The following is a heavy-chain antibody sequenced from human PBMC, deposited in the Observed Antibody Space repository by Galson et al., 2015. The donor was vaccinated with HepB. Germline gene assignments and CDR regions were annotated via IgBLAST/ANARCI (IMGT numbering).Heavy chain of an antibody. CDR1: RHTLTEYY. V-gene: IGHV1-24*01. Sequence: SVKVSCKVTRHTLTEYYTQWVRQTPGRGLEWMGGFSLEDGEAVYAQNFRGRVTMTQDTSTDTAYMELNSLASDDTAIYFCVIAGGNILTFYSKLTYFDPWGQGTVVTVSP. CDR2: FSLEDGEA. CDR3: VIAGGNILTFYSKLTYFDP. D-gene: IGHD3-9*01. J-gene: IGHJ5*02.